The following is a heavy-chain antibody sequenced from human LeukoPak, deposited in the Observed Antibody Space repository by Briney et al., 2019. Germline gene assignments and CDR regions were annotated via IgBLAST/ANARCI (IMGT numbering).Heavy chain of an antibody. CDR1: GFTFSSYG. V-gene: IGHV3-30*02. CDR3: ARGLEQWILSEYFQE. J-gene: IGHJ1*01. D-gene: IGHD6-19*01. Sequence: GGSLRLSCAASGFTFSSYGMHWVRQAPGKGLEWVAFIRYDGSNKYYADSVKGRFTISRDNSKNTLYLQMNTLRAEDTAVYYCARGLEQWILSEYFQEWGQGTLVTVSS. CDR2: IRYDGSNK.